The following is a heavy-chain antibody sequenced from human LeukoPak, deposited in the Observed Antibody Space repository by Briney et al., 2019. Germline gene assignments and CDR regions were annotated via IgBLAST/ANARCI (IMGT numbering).Heavy chain of an antibody. Sequence: PGGSLRLSCAASGFTFSSYSMTWVRQGPGKGLEWVTSISSSSSYIYYADSVKGRFTISRDNAKNSLYLQMNSLRAEDTAVYYCARDSSSYDAFDIWGQGTMVTVSS. J-gene: IGHJ3*02. V-gene: IGHV3-21*01. CDR3: ARDSSSYDAFDI. D-gene: IGHD6-13*01. CDR2: ISSSSSYI. CDR1: GFTFSSYS.